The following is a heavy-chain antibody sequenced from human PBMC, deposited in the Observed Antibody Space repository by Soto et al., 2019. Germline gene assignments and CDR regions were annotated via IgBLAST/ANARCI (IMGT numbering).Heavy chain of an antibody. CDR1: GFTFSNYA. D-gene: IGHD3-16*01. CDR3: EKGKGSYAQLDY. J-gene: IGHJ4*02. V-gene: IGHV3-23*01. CDR2: ISASAFTT. Sequence: PGGSLRLSCAASGFTFSNYAISWVRQAPGKGLEWVSSISASAFTTYYADSVKGRFTISRDNSNNKVYLHMNSLRAEDTAVYNFEKGKGSYAQLDYCGQGYVVTVSS.